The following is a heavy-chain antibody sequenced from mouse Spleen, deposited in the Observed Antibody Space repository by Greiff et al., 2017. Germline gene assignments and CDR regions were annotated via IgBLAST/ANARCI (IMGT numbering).Heavy chain of an antibody. CDR3: ARGTVVTLLTPYAMDY. J-gene: IGHJ4*01. CDR2: IYPGDGDT. CDR1: GYAFSSYW. V-gene: IGHV1-80*01. Sequence: QVQLKQSGAELVKPGASVKISCKASGYAFSSYWMNWVKQRPGKGLEWIGQIYPGDGDTNYNGKFKGKATLTADKSSSTAYMQLSSLTSEDSAVYFCARGTVVTLLTPYAMDYWGQGTSVTVSS. D-gene: IGHD1-1*01.